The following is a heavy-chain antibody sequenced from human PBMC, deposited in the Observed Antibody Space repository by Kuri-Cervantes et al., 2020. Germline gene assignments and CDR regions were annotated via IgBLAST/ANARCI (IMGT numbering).Heavy chain of an antibody. D-gene: IGHD5-18*01. CDR3: AKATAPGYSYGTNWFDP. CDR2: ISYDGSNK. Sequence: LSLTCAASGFTFSSYGMHWVRQAPGKGLEWVAVISYDGSNKYYADSVKGRFTISRDNSKNTLYLQMNSLRAEDTAVYYCAKATAPGYSYGTNWFDPWGQGTLVTVYS. V-gene: IGHV3-30*18. CDR1: GFTFSSYG. J-gene: IGHJ5*02.